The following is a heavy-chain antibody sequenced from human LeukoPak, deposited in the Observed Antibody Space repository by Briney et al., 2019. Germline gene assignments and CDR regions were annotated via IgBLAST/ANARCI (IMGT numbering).Heavy chain of an antibody. CDR3: ARDQGYCSSTSCPRWFDP. CDR2: INSDGSST. V-gene: IGHV3-74*01. Sequence: GGSLRLSCAASGFTFSSYWMHWVRQAPGKGLVWVSRINSDGSSTSYADSVKGRFTISRDNAKNTLYLQMNSLRAEDTAVYYCARDQGYCSSTSCPRWFDPWGQGTLVTVSS. J-gene: IGHJ5*02. D-gene: IGHD2-2*01. CDR1: GFTFSSYW.